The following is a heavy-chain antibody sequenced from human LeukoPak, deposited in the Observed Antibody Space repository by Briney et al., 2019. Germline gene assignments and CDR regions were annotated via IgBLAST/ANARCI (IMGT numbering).Heavy chain of an antibody. D-gene: IGHD5/OR15-5a*01. CDR3: TTEFYEALKD. Sequence: GGSLRRSCAGSGFTFSDAWMSWVRQAPGKGLEWVGHVRSNTAGGTTDYAAPVKGRFTISRDDSKNMLYLQMNSLKTEDTALYYCTTEFYEALKDWGQGTLVTVSS. CDR2: VRSNTAGGTT. V-gene: IGHV3-15*01. CDR1: GFTFSDAW. J-gene: IGHJ4*02.